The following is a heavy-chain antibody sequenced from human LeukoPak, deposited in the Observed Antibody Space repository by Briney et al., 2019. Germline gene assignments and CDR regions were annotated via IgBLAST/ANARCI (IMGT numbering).Heavy chain of an antibody. CDR2: ISYDGSNK. CDR3: ARDGSSYCGGDCYPRETLYYFDY. Sequence: GGSLRLSCAASGFTFSSYAMHWVRQAPGKGLEWVAVISYDGSNKYYADSVKGRFTISRDNSKNTLYLQMNSLRAEDTAVYYCARDGSSYCGGDCYPRETLYYFDYWGQGTLVTVSS. CDR1: GFTFSSYA. V-gene: IGHV3-30-3*01. J-gene: IGHJ4*02. D-gene: IGHD2-21*02.